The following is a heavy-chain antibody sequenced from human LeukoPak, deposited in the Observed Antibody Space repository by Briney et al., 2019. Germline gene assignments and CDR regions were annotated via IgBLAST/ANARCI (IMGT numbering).Heavy chain of an antibody. CDR3: VRRYCSSTSCTLDS. CDR2: ISNSGRTI. J-gene: IGHJ4*02. D-gene: IGHD2-2*01. CDR1: GFTFSSYE. V-gene: IGHV3-48*03. Sequence: GGSLRLSCAASGFTFSSYEMNWVRQAPGKGLEWVSYISNSGRTIFYADSVKGRFTVFRDNAKNSLYLQMNSLRAEDTAVYYCVRRYCSSTSCTLDSWGQGTLVTVSS.